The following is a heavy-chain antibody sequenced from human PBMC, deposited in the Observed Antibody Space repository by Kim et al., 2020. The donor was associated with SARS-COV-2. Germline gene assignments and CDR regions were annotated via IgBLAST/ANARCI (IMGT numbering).Heavy chain of an antibody. CDR3: ARVWLILPIYYYYGMDA. J-gene: IGHJ6*02. D-gene: IGHD3-22*01. CDR1: GGSFSGYY. V-gene: IGHV4-34*01. Sequence: SETLSLTCAVYGGSFSGYYWSWIRQPPGKGLEWIGEINHSGSTNYNPSHKSRVTISVDTSKNQFSLKLSSVTAADTAVYYCARVWLILPIYYYYGMDAWGQGTTVTVSS. CDR2: INHSGST.